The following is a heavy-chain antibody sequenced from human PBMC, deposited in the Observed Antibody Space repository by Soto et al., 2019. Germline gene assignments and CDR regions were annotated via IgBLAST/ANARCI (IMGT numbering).Heavy chain of an antibody. CDR2: IYYSGST. Sequence: QLQLQESGPGLVKPSETLSLTCTVSCGSISSSSYYWGWLRQPRGKGLEWIGSIYYSGSTYYNPSLKSRVTISVDTSKNQVSLKLSSVTAADTAVYYCARHTPAISISDHWGQGTLVTVSS. J-gene: IGHJ4*02. CDR1: CGSISSSSYY. V-gene: IGHV4-39*01. CDR3: ARHTPAISISDH. D-gene: IGHD2-15*01.